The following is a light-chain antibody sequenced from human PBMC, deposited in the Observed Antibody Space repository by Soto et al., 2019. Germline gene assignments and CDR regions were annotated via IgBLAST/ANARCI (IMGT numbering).Light chain of an antibody. V-gene: IGKV3-20*01. J-gene: IGKJ2*01. Sequence: EIVLTQSPGTLSLSPRERATLSCRASQTISGSYLAWYRQKPGQAPRLLIFAASSRATGIPDRFSGSVSGTEFTLSISRLEPEDFAVYFCQQYGSSPYTFGQGTKLEIK. CDR1: QTISGSY. CDR2: AAS. CDR3: QQYGSSPYT.